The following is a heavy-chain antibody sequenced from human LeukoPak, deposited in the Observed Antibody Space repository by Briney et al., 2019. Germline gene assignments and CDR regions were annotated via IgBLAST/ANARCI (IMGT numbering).Heavy chain of an antibody. CDR2: IKSKTDGGTT. Sequence: GGSLRLSCAASGFTFSNAWMSWVRQAPGKGLEWVGRIKSKTDGGTTDYAAPVKGRFTISRDDSKNTLYLQMNSLKTEDTAVYYCTTGPVVAATNYYYYGMDVWGQGTTVTVSS. V-gene: IGHV3-15*01. J-gene: IGHJ6*02. D-gene: IGHD2-15*01. CDR1: GFTFSNAW. CDR3: TTGPVVAATNYYYYGMDV.